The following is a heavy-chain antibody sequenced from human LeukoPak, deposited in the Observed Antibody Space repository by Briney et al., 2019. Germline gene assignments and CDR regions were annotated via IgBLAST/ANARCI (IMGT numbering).Heavy chain of an antibody. V-gene: IGHV3-23*01. Sequence: PGGSLRLSCAASGFTFSNYARSWVRQAPGKGLEWVSAIVGSGSSTYYADSVKGRFTISRDNSKNTLYLQLNRLRAEDTAVYYCAKWGDYDILTGYYDSDYWGQGTLVTVSS. CDR3: AKWGDYDILTGYYDSDY. J-gene: IGHJ4*02. CDR1: GFTFSNYA. D-gene: IGHD3-9*01. CDR2: IVGSGSST.